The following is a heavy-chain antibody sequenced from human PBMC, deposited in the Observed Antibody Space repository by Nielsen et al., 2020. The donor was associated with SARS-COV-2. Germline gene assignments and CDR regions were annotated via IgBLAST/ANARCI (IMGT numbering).Heavy chain of an antibody. Sequence: SETLSLTCTVSGGSISSSSYYWGWIRQPPGKGLEWIGSIYYSGSTYYNPSLKSRLSIYVDTSKNQFSLKLSSVTAADTAVYYCARHMSSSWYSGFDYWGQGTLVTVS. CDR1: GGSISSSSYY. V-gene: IGHV4-39*01. CDR2: IYYSGST. D-gene: IGHD6-13*01. J-gene: IGHJ4*02. CDR3: ARHMSSSWYSGFDY.